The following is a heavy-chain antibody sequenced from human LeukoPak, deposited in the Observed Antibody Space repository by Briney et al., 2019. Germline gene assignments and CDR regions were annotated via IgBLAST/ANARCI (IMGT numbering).Heavy chain of an antibody. V-gene: IGHV1-3*01. J-gene: IGHJ6*02. CDR3: ARSVVATIRYYYGMDV. Sequence: ASVKVSCKASGYTFTSYAMHWVRQAPGQRLEWMGWINAGNGNTKYSQKFQGRVIITRDTSASTAYMELSSLRSEDTAVYYCARSVVATIRYYYGMDVWGQGTTVTVSS. CDR2: INAGNGNT. D-gene: IGHD5-12*01. CDR1: GYTFTSYA.